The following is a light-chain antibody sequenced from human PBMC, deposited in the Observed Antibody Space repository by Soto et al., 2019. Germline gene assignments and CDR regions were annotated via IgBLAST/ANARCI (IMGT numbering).Light chain of an antibody. CDR2: GAS. CDR3: QQYGSSPRA. Sequence: EIVLTQSPVTLSLSQGERATLSCRASQSVSSSYLAWYQQKPGQAPRLLIYGASSRATGIPDRFSGSGSGTDFTLTISRLEPEDFAVYYCQQYGSSPRAFGGGTKVDIK. J-gene: IGKJ4*01. V-gene: IGKV3-20*01. CDR1: QSVSSSY.